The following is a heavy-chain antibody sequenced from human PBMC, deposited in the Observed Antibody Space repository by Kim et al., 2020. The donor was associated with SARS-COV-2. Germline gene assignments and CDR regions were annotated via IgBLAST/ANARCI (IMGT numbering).Heavy chain of an antibody. Sequence: GGSLRLSCAASGFTFSSYWMSWVRQAPGKGLEWVANIKQDGSEKYYVDSVKGRFTISRDNAKNSLYLQMNSLSAEDTAVYYCSRALHAFGGFPHFDYWGQGTLVTVSS. D-gene: IGHD3-10*01. V-gene: IGHV3-7*01. CDR1: GFTFSSYW. CDR2: IKQDGSEK. J-gene: IGHJ4*02. CDR3: SRALHAFGGFPHFDY.